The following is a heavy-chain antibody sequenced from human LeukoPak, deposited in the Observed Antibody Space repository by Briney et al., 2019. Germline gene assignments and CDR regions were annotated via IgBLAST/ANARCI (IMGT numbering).Heavy chain of an antibody. CDR3: VRELEGGLGDY. CDR1: GFTFSSYG. J-gene: IGHJ4*02. V-gene: IGHV3-33*07. CDR2: IWYDGSNK. Sequence: PGGSLRLSCAASGFTFSSYGMYWVRQAPGKGLEWVAVIWYDGSNKYYADSVKGRFTISRDNSKNTLYLQMNSLRAEDTAVYYCVRELEGGLGDYWGQGTLVTASS. D-gene: IGHD2-15*01.